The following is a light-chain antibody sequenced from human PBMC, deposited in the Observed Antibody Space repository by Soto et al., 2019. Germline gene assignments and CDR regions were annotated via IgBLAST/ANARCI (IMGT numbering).Light chain of an antibody. CDR3: SSYTSSSTLV. CDR2: EVS. CDR1: SSDVGGYNY. V-gene: IGLV2-14*01. Sequence: QSALTQPASVSGSPGQSITISCTGTSSDVGGYNYVSWYQQHPGTAPKLMIFEVSYRPSGVSNRFSGSKSGNTASLTISGLQAEDEADYYCSSYTSSSTLVFGTGTKLTVL. J-gene: IGLJ1*01.